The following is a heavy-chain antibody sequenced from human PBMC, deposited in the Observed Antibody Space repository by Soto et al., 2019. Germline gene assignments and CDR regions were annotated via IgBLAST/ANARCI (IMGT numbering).Heavy chain of an antibody. CDR3: ARGVRGHYGKDV. CDR1: GFTFTDHW. D-gene: IGHD3-10*01. J-gene: IGHJ6*02. Sequence: EVQLVESGGGLVQPGGSLRLSCAASGFTFTDHWMHWVRQAPGKGLMWVSRISSDGRTNYADSVKGRFTISRDNAKNTVDLQMNSLGVEDTALYYCARGVRGHYGKDVWGQGTTVTVSS. V-gene: IGHV3-74*01. CDR2: ISSDGRT.